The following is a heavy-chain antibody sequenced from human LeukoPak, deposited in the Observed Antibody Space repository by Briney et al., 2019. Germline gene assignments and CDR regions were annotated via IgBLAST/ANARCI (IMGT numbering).Heavy chain of an antibody. CDR1: GGTFSSYA. CDR2: IIPIFGTA. V-gene: IGHV1-69*05. CDR3: AGAPTVVTPFDY. Sequence: SVKVSCKASGGTFSSYAISWVRQAPGQGLEWMGGIIPIFGTANYAQKFQGRVTITTDESTSTAYMELSSLRSEDTAVYYCAGAPTVVTPFDYWGQGTLVTVSS. J-gene: IGHJ4*02. D-gene: IGHD4-23*01.